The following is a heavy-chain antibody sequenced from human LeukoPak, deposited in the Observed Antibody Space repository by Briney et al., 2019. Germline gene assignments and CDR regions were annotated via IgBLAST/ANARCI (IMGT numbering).Heavy chain of an antibody. CDR3: AKPQYGSSWYYFDY. J-gene: IGHJ4*02. CDR1: GFTFSTYA. V-gene: IGHV3-23*01. CDR2: ISGNGVST. Sequence: GGSLRLSCAASGFTFSTYAMSWVRQAPGKGLEWVSTISGNGVSTYYANSVKGRFTISRDNSKNTLWLQMNSLRAEDTALYYCAKPQYGSSWYYFDYWGQGTLVTVSS. D-gene: IGHD6-13*01.